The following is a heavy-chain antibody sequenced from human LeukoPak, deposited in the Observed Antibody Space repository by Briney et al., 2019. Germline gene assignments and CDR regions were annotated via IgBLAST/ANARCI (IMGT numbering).Heavy chain of an antibody. CDR3: ARDYGGSSGWFGS. CDR2: MSPNSDNT. CDR1: GYTFTSYD. Sequence: ASVKVSCKASGYTFTSYDINWVRQATGQGLEWMGWMSPNSDNTGYAQKFQGRVTFTRDTSISTAYMELRSLTSEDTAVYYCARDYGGSSGWFGSWGQGTLVTVSS. J-gene: IGHJ5*01. V-gene: IGHV1-8*01. D-gene: IGHD4-23*01.